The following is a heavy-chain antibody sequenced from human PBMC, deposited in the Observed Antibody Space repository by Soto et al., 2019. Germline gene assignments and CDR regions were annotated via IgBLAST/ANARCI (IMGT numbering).Heavy chain of an antibody. J-gene: IGHJ5*02. CDR3: AKRRSGSYYGEVCFDP. CDR2: ISYDGSNK. CDR1: GFTFSSYG. Sequence: QVQLVESRGGVVQPGRSLRLSCAASGFTFSSYGMHWVRQAPGKGLEWVAVISYDGSNKYYADSVKGRFTISRDNSKNTLYLQMNSLRADDTAVYYCAKRRSGSYYGEVCFDPWGQGTLVTVSS. D-gene: IGHD1-26*01. V-gene: IGHV3-30*18.